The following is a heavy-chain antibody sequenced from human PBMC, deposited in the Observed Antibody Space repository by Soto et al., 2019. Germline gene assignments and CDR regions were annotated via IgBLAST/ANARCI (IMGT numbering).Heavy chain of an antibody. CDR3: AKEGGAITGTLENWFDP. D-gene: IGHD1-7*01. J-gene: IGHJ5*02. CDR1: GFTFSSYA. V-gene: IGHV3-23*01. CDR2: ISGSGGST. Sequence: GGSLRLSCAASGFTFSSYAMSWVRQAPGKGLEWVSAISGSGGSTYYADSVKGRFTISRDNSKNTLYLQMNSLRAEDTAVYYCAKEGGAITGTLENWFDPWGQGTLVTVSS.